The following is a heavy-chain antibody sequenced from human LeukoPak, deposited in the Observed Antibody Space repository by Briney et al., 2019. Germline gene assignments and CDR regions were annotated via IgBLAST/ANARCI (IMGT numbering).Heavy chain of an antibody. CDR1: GGSISSSSYY. D-gene: IGHD7-27*01. CDR3: ARLWGFDY. Sequence: SETLSLTCTVSGGSISSSSYYWGWLRQPPGKGLEWIGSIYYSGSTYYNPSLKSRVTISVDTAKNQFSLKLSSVTAADTAVYYCARLWGFDYWGQGTLVTVSS. J-gene: IGHJ4*02. CDR2: IYYSGST. V-gene: IGHV4-39*01.